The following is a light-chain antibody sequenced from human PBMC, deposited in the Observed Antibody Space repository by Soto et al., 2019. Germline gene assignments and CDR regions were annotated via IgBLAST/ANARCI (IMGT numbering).Light chain of an antibody. CDR2: GGS. V-gene: IGKV3-20*01. J-gene: IGKJ1*01. CDR1: QSVSSNH. CDR3: QQYGSSPQT. Sequence: IVLTQSPGTLSLSPGERATLYCRASQSVSSNHLAWYQQKPGQAPRLLIYGGSSRATGIPVRFSGSGSGTDFTLTISRLEPEDFAVYYCQQYGSSPQTFGQGTKVDIK.